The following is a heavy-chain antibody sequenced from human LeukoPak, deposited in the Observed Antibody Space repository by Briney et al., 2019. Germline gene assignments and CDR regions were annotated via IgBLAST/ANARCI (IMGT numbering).Heavy chain of an antibody. Sequence: ASVKVSCKASGGTFSSYAIGWVRQAPGQGLEWMGRIIPIFGIANYAQKFQGRVTITADKSTSTAYMELSSLRSEDTAVYYCARVRAEMPPDYWGQGTLVTVSS. CDR3: ARVRAEMPPDY. CDR2: IIPIFGIA. CDR1: GGTFSSYA. J-gene: IGHJ4*02. V-gene: IGHV1-69*04. D-gene: IGHD2-2*01.